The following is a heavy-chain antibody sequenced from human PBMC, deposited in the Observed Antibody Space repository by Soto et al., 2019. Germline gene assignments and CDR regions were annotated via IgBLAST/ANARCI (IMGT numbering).Heavy chain of an antibody. CDR3: LSGRIGPDV. V-gene: IGHV3-23*01. J-gene: IGHJ6*02. CDR2: ISGSNGGK. CDR1: GFTFSTYG. Sequence: GGSLRLSCVASGFTFSTYGMSWVRQATGKGLEWVSGISGSNGGKYYADSVKGRFTISRDNSKNTLYLQMNNLRVEDTALYYCLSGRIGPDVWGQGTTVTVSS. D-gene: IGHD6-25*01.